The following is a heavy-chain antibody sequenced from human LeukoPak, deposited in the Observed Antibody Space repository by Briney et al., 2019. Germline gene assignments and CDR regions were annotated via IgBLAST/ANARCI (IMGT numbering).Heavy chain of an antibody. CDR2: NIPIFGTA. D-gene: IGHD5-18*01. CDR3: ARPDEDRGYTYGYNY. J-gene: IGHJ4*02. Sequence: SVKVSCKASGGTFSSYAISWVRQAPGQGLEWMGGNIPIFGTANYAQKFQGRVTITADESTSTAYMELYSLRSEDTAVYFCARPDEDRGYTYGYNYWGQGTLVTVSS. V-gene: IGHV1-69*13. CDR1: GGTFSSYA.